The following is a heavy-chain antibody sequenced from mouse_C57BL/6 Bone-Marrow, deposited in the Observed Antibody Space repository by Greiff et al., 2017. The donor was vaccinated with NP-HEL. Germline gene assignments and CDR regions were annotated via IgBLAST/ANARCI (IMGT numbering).Heavy chain of an antibody. CDR2: IYPGGGYT. J-gene: IGHJ2*01. Sequence: VHLVESGAELVRPGTSVKMSCKASGYTFTNYWIGWAKQRPGHGLEWIGDIYPGGGYTNYNEKFKGKATLTADKSSSTAYMQFSSLTSEDSAIYYCARDSNSSFDYWGQGTTLTVSS. D-gene: IGHD2-5*01. CDR3: ARDSNSSFDY. CDR1: GYTFTNYW. V-gene: IGHV1-63*01.